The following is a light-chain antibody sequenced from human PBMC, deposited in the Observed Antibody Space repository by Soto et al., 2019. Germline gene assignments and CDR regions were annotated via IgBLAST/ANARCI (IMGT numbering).Light chain of an antibody. V-gene: IGKV2-30*01. CDR2: KAS. J-gene: IGKJ5*01. Sequence: DVVMTQSPLSLPVTLGQPASISCRSSQSLVYSDGDTYLNWFQQRPGQSPRRLIYKASNRDSGVPDRFSGSGSATDFTLKTSRVEAEDVGVYYCMQGTHWPPITFGQGTRLEIK. CDR3: MQGTHWPPIT. CDR1: QSLVYSDGDTY.